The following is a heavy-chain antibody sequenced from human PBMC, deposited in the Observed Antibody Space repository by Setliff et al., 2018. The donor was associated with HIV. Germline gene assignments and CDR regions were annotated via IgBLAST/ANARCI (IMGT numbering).Heavy chain of an antibody. J-gene: IGHJ5*02. Sequence: LRLSCAASGFTFSGYAMSWVRQAPGKGLEWVSAIGGTGGNTYYADSVKGRFTISRDNPKSTVYLQMNSLRAEDTAVYYCAKDRGNYGDYVGWFDLWGQGTLVTVSS. CDR2: IGGTGGNT. V-gene: IGHV3-23*01. CDR1: GFTFSGYA. D-gene: IGHD4-17*01. CDR3: AKDRGNYGDYVGWFDL.